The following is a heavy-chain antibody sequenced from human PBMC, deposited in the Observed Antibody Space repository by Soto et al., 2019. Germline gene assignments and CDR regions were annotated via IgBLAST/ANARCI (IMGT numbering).Heavy chain of an antibody. Sequence: PGGSLRLSCVASGFSFSSYAMNWVRQAPGKGLEWVSGISGRGGSTYYADSVQGRFTISRDNSKNTLFLQMDSLRVEDTAVYFCAKVHIAVAAYFDYWGKGTLVTVSS. V-gene: IGHV3-23*01. D-gene: IGHD6-19*01. CDR3: AKVHIAVAAYFDY. CDR2: ISGRGGST. J-gene: IGHJ4*02. CDR1: GFSFSSYA.